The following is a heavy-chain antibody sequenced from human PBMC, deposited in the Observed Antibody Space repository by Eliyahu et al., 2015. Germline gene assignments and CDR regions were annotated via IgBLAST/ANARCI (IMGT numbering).Heavy chain of an antibody. D-gene: IGHD3-9*01. CDR3: ARASPYDILTGYYLGDYFDY. CDR2: IYTSGXX. J-gene: IGHJ4*02. V-gene: IGHV4-4*07. Sequence: QVQLQESGPGLVKPSETLSLTCTXSGXSISXYYXSWXRQPAGKGLEWIGRIYTSGXXNYNPSLKSRVTMSVDTSKNQFSLKLSSVTAADTAVYYCARASPYDILTGYYLGDYFDYWGQGTLVTVSS. CDR1: GXSISXYY.